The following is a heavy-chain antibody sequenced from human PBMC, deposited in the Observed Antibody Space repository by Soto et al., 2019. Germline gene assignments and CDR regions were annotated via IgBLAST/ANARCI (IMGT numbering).Heavy chain of an antibody. CDR2: IIPIFGTA. CDR3: ATPHPSSSNTAVAGTDY. J-gene: IGHJ4*02. V-gene: IGHV1-69*13. D-gene: IGHD6-19*01. CDR1: GGTFSSYA. Sequence: AASVKVSCKASGGTFSSYAISWVRQAPGQGLEWMGGIIPIFGTANYAQKFQGRVTITADESTSTAYMELSSLRSEDTAVYYCATPHPSSSNTAVAGTDYWGQGTLVTVSS.